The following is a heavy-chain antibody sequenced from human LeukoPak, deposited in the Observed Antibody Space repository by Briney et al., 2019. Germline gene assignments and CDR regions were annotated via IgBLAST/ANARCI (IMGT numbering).Heavy chain of an antibody. D-gene: IGHD6-6*01. J-gene: IGHJ4*02. CDR2: IWYSGSNK. Sequence: GGSLRLSCAASGFTFSSYGMHWVRQAPGKGLEWVAVIWYSGSNKYYADSVKGRFTISRDNSKNTLYLQMNSLRAEDTAVYYCAKEIYSISPHSVLWYFDYWGQGTLVTVSS. CDR1: GFTFSSYG. V-gene: IGHV3-33*06. CDR3: AKEIYSISPHSVLWYFDY.